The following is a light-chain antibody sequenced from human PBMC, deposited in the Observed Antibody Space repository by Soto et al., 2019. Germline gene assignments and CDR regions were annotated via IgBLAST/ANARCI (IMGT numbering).Light chain of an antibody. CDR2: DAS. V-gene: IGKV3-11*01. J-gene: IGKJ3*01. Sequence: EIVLTQSPATLSLSPGERATLSCRASQSVSSYLAWYQHKPGQAPRLLISDASNRATGIPARFSGSGSGTDFTLTISILEPEDCAVYYCQHRSNWLFTFGPGTKVHIK. CDR3: QHRSNWLFT. CDR1: QSVSSY.